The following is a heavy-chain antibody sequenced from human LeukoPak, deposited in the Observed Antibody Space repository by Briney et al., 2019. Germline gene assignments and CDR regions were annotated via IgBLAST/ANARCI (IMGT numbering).Heavy chain of an antibody. J-gene: IGHJ6*02. D-gene: IGHD6-19*01. CDR1: GFIFSTYG. CDR2: ISGSGGTT. V-gene: IGHV3-23*01. CDR3: ANAGPGYNSGSNYYYGMDV. Sequence: GGSLRLSCAASGFIFSTYGMRWVPQAPGKGLEWVSSISGSGGTTFYADSVKGRFTISRDNSKNTLYLQMNSLRAEDTAAYYCANAGPGYNSGSNYYYGMDVWGQGTTVTVSS.